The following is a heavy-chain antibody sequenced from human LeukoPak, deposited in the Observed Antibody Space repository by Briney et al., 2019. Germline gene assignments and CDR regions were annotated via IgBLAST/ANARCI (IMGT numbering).Heavy chain of an antibody. CDR1: GGTFSSYT. D-gene: IGHD2-15*01. V-gene: IGHV1-69*04. CDR3: ARDLEYCSGGSCYNYNWFDP. J-gene: IGHJ5*02. CDR2: IIPILGIA. Sequence: PGASVKVSCKASGGTFSSYTISWVRQAPGQGLEWMGRIIPILGIANYAQKFQGRVTITADKSTSTAYMELSSLRSEDTAVYYCARDLEYCSGGSCYNYNWFDPWGQGTLVTVSS.